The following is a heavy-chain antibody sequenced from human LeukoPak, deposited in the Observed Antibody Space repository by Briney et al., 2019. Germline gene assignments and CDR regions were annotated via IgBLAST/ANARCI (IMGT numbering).Heavy chain of an antibody. CDR1: GYTFTGYY. CDR2: INPNSGGT. D-gene: IGHD3-22*01. J-gene: IGHJ4*02. Sequence: ASVKVSCKASGYTFTGYYMHWVRQAPGQGLEWMGRINPNSGGTNYAQKFQGRVTMTRDTSISTAYMELSRLRSDDTAVYYCERSPSSSGYAFDYWGQGTLVTVSS. CDR3: ERSPSSSGYAFDY. V-gene: IGHV1-2*06.